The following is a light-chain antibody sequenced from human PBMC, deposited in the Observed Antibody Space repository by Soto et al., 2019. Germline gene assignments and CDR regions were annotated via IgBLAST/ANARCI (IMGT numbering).Light chain of an antibody. V-gene: IGKV2-28*01. Sequence: DIVMTQSPLSLPVTPGEPASISCRSSQSLLHSNGYNYLDWYLQKPGQSPQLLIYLGSNRASGVPDRFSGSGSGADFTLTISSLQPEDFATYSCQQSYSAPHTFGQGTRLEIK. J-gene: IGKJ5*01. CDR3: QQSYSAPHT. CDR1: QSLLHSNGYNY. CDR2: LGS.